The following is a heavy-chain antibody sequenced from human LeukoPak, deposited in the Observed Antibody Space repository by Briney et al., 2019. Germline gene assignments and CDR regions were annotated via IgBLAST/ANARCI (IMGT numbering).Heavy chain of an antibody. CDR2: IYYSGNT. D-gene: IGHD7-27*01. CDR1: GGSISSYY. CDR3: ARAPPWALDY. Sequence: PSETLSLTCTVSGGSISSYYWSWIRQPPGKGLEWIGYIYYSGNTNYNPSLKSRVTISADESTNQVSLTFSSVTAADTAVYFCARAPPWALDYWGPGNLATVSS. J-gene: IGHJ4*02. V-gene: IGHV4-59*12.